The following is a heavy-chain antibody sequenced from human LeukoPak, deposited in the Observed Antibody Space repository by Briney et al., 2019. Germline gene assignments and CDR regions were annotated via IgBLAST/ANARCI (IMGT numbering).Heavy chain of an antibody. D-gene: IGHD4-11*01. Sequence: GGSLRLSCGASGFTVSSNYMSWVRQAPGKGLEWVSVIYSGGSTYYADSVKGRFTISRDNSKNTLYLQMNSLRAEDTAVYYCARKSGNSNYDPGPYYYYMDVWGKGTTVTVSS. CDR1: GFTVSSNY. V-gene: IGHV3-53*01. J-gene: IGHJ6*03. CDR3: ARKSGNSNYDPGPYYYYMDV. CDR2: IYSGGST.